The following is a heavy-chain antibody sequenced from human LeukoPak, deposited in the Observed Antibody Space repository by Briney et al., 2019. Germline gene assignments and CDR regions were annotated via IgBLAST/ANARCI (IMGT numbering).Heavy chain of an antibody. CDR1: GFSFNIYS. Sequence: PGGSLRLSCSASGFSFNIYSMSWVRQSPGEGLEWLAYTGSIGSTIHYADSVKGRFTISRDNAKKSLYLQMDTLRGDDTAVYYCARVGGRGIDYWGQGSLVSVSS. J-gene: IGHJ4*02. V-gene: IGHV3-48*01. CDR2: TGSIGSTI. CDR3: ARVGGRGIDY.